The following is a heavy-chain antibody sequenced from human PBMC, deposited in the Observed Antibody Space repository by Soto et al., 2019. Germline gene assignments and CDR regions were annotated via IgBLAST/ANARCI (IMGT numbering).Heavy chain of an antibody. CDR1: GFSLSSYC. J-gene: IGHJ4*02. D-gene: IGHD3-10*01. V-gene: IGHV3-48*04. Sequence: EVQLVESGGGLVQPGGSLRLSCAASGFSLSSYCMNWVRQAPGKGLEWISYISVSSSDIHYADSVKGRFTISRDNAKNLVYLQMNSLRVAATAVYYCSRGGSASYWGRGRNHYWGQGTLVTVSS. CDR2: ISVSSSDI. CDR3: SRGGSASYWGRGRNHY.